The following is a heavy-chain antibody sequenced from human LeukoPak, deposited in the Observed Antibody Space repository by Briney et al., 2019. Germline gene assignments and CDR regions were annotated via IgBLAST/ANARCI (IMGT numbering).Heavy chain of an antibody. CDR3: ARRGYGDQGAFDI. CDR1: GGSISSYY. J-gene: IGHJ3*02. Sequence: PSETLSLTCTVSGGSISSYYWSWIRQPPGKGLEWIGYIYYSGSTNYNPSLKSRVTISVDTSKNQFSLKLSSVTAADTAVYYCARRGYGDQGAFDIWGQGTMVTVSS. D-gene: IGHD4-17*01. CDR2: IYYSGST. V-gene: IGHV4-59*08.